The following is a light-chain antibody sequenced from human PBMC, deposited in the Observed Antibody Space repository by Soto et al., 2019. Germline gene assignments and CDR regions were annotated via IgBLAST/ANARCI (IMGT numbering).Light chain of an antibody. Sequence: EVVMTQSPATLSVSPGERATLSCRASQSISSTLAWYQQKPGHSPRLLLYGASTRATGIPARLSGSGSGTEFTLTISSLQSEDFAVYYCQQYSTWPLTFGGGTKVEIK. CDR3: QQYSTWPLT. CDR1: QSISST. J-gene: IGKJ4*01. CDR2: GAS. V-gene: IGKV3-15*01.